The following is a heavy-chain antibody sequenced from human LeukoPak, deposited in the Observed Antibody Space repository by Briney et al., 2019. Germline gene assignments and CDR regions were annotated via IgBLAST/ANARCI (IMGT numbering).Heavy chain of an antibody. V-gene: IGHV4-30-4*08. D-gene: IGHD1-26*01. CDR3: ARDHGIVGATGY. Sequence: SETLSLTCTVSGGSISSGDYYWSWIRQPPGKGLEWIGYIYYSGSTYYNPSLNSPVTISVDTSKNQFSLQLSSVTAADTAVYYCARDHGIVGATGYWGQGTLVTVSS. CDR2: IYYSGST. J-gene: IGHJ4*02. CDR1: GGSISSGDYY.